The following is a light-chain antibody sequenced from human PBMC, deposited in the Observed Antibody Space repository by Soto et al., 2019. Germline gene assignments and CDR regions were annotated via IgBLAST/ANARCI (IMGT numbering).Light chain of an antibody. CDR1: SSNIGAGYD. J-gene: IGLJ3*02. CDR3: QSYDSSLSGFWV. V-gene: IGLV1-40*01. CDR2: GNN. Sequence: QSVLTQPPSVSGAPGQRVTISCTGSSSNIGAGYDVHWYQQFSGTSPKLLIYGNNNRPSGVPDRFSGSKSGTSASLAITGLQAEDEADDYCQSYDSSLSGFWVFGGGTQVTVL.